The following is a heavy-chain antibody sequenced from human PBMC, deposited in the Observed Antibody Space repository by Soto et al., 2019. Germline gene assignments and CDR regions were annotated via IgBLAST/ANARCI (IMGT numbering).Heavy chain of an antibody. CDR2: IIPIFGTA. Sequence: QVQLVQSGAEVKKPGSSVKVSCKASGGTFSSYAISWVRQAPGQGLEWMGGIIPIFGTANYAQKFQGRVKITADESTSTAYMELSSLRSEDTAVYYCARGSRTIFGVVIPNYYYYGMDVWGQGTTVTVSS. V-gene: IGHV1-69*01. CDR3: ARGSRTIFGVVIPNYYYYGMDV. CDR1: GGTFSSYA. D-gene: IGHD3-3*01. J-gene: IGHJ6*02.